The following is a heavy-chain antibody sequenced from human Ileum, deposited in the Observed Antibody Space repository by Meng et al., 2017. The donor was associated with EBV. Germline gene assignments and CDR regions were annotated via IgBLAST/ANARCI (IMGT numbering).Heavy chain of an antibody. CDR1: NGSVSSYGYY. D-gene: IGHD2-21*02. V-gene: IGHV4-61*08. CDR2: MSYTGST. Sequence: LLQKSGPGLLKPPETLSLTCSVANGSVSSYGYYWNWIRQPPGKGLEWIRYMSYTGSTNYKSTLKSRVTISVDKSKNQFSLKLSSVTAADTAVYDCARERGGGDRGIQWGQGTLVTVSS. CDR3: ARERGGGDRGIQ. J-gene: IGHJ4*02.